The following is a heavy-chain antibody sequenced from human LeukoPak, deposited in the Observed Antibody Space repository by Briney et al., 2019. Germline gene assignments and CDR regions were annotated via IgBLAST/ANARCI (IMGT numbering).Heavy chain of an antibody. CDR1: GFTVSSNY. CDR3: AREGDSGYDR. Sequence: RRGSLRLSCAASGFTVSSNYMSWVRQAPGKGLEWVANIKQDGSEKYYVDSVKGRFTISRDNAKNSLYLQMNSLRAEDTAVYYCAREGDSGYDRWGQGTLVTVSS. J-gene: IGHJ4*02. CDR2: IKQDGSEK. V-gene: IGHV3-7*01. D-gene: IGHD5-12*01.